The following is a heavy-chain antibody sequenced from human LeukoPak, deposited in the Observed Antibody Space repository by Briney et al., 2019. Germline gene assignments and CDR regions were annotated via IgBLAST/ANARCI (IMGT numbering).Heavy chain of an antibody. V-gene: IGHV1-2*06. Sequence: GASVKVSCKASGYTFTGYYLHWVRQAPGQGLEWMGRTNPNSGGTDYAQTFQGRVTMTRDTSVSIAYMELSSLRSDDTAVYYCARYYSGSYDFWGQGTLVTVSS. J-gene: IGHJ4*02. CDR3: ARYYSGSYDF. D-gene: IGHD1-26*01. CDR2: TNPNSGGT. CDR1: GYTFTGYY.